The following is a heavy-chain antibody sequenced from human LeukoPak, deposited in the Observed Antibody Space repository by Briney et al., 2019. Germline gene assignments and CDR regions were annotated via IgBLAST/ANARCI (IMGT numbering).Heavy chain of an antibody. V-gene: IGHV3-21*01. CDR1: GFTFSSYS. CDR2: ISSSSSYI. D-gene: IGHD6-13*01. CDR3: ARDLESPPGPRAAACD. Sequence: GGSLRLSCAASGFTFSSYSMNWVRQAPGKGLEWVSSISSSSSYIYYADSVKGRFTISRDNAKNSLYLQMNSLRAEDTAVYYCARDLESPPGPRAAACDWGQGTLVTVSS. J-gene: IGHJ4*02.